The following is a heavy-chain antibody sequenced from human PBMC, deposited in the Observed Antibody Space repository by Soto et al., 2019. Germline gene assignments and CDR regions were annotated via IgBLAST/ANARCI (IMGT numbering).Heavy chain of an antibody. CDR3: AKDASDNYYDSSGYYYDFDY. V-gene: IGHV3-30*18. Sequence: QVQLVESGGGVVQPGRSLRLSCAASGFTFSSYGMHWVRQAPGKGLEWVAVISYDGSNKYYADSVKGRFTISRDNSKNTLYLQMNSLRAEATAVYYCAKDASDNYYDSSGYYYDFDYWGQGTLVTVSS. D-gene: IGHD3-22*01. CDR2: ISYDGSNK. J-gene: IGHJ4*02. CDR1: GFTFSSYG.